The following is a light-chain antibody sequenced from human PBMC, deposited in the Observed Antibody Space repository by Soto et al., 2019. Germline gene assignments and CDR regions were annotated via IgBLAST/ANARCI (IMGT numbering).Light chain of an antibody. V-gene: IGLV2-14*01. CDR3: SSPTSSTTRL. Sequence: QSVLTQPASVSGSPGQSITISCTGTSSDVGGYKYVSWYQQHPGKAPKLIIYDVSNRPSGVSHRFSGSKSGDTASLTISGLQAEDEADCYCSSPTSSTTRLFGTGTKVTVL. CDR1: SSDVGGYKY. CDR2: DVS. J-gene: IGLJ1*01.